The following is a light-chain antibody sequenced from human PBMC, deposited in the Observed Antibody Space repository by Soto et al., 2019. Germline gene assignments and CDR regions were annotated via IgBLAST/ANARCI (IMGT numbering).Light chain of an antibody. Sequence: EIVMTQSPATLSVSQGETASLSCRASQSAGNFLAWYQQRPGQSPRLLIYGASTRASGIPARISGSGSGTEFTLTISSLQSEDFAVYYCQQYDYWQLSFGQGTRLEI. V-gene: IGKV3D-15*01. CDR2: GAS. CDR3: QQYDYWQLS. CDR1: QSAGNF. J-gene: IGKJ5*01.